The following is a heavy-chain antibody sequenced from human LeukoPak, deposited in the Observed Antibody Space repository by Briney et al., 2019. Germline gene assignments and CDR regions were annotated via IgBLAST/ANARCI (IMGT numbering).Heavy chain of an antibody. CDR2: INPSGGST. J-gene: IGHJ4*02. V-gene: IGHV1-46*01. CDR3: ARGSPNSAMVTYEFDY. Sequence: ASVKVSCKASGYTFTSYYMHWVRQAPGQGLEWMGIINPSGGSTSYAQKFQGRVTMTRDTSTSTVYMELSSLRSEDTAVYYCARGSPNSAMVTYEFDYCGQGTLVTVSS. D-gene: IGHD5-18*01. CDR1: GYTFTSYY.